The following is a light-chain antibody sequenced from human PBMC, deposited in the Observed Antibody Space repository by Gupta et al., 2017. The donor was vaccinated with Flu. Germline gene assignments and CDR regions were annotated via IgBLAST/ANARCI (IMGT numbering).Light chain of an antibody. CDR2: VGS. CDR3: QQSDSFPWT. J-gene: IGKJ1*01. CDR1: QSISTY. Sequence: DIQMIQSPSSLSVSLGDRVTIACRASQSISTYLNWYQQKPGKAPKLLIHVGSPLQSGVPSRFSGSGSATAFTLSISRLPAESFATYYSQQSDSFPWTFGQGTKVEIK. V-gene: IGKV1-39*01.